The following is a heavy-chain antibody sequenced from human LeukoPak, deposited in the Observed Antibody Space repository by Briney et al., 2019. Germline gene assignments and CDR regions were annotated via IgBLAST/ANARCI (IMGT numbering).Heavy chain of an antibody. CDR3: ATTTIRLGY. Sequence: SETLSLTCTVSGGSISSRPYCWGWIRQPPGKGLEWLGSFFYSGSTNYKPSFKSPVTISVDTSKNQFSLKLRFVTPADTAVYYCATTTIRLGYWGQGTLVTVSS. V-gene: IGHV4-39*07. J-gene: IGHJ4*02. CDR2: FFYSGST. D-gene: IGHD1-26*01. CDR1: GGSISSRPYC.